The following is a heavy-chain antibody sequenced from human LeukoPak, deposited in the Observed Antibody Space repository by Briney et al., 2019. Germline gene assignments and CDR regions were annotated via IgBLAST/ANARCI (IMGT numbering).Heavy chain of an antibody. Sequence: ASVKVSCKVSRYTLAVLSMHWVRQAPGEGLGWMGGFNPEDGEAIYAQKLQGRFTITEDTSTDTAYMELSSLRSEDTAVYYCATGLFIAAADHHDYWGQGNLVTVSS. CDR2: FNPEDGEA. V-gene: IGHV1-24*01. CDR1: RYTLAVLS. D-gene: IGHD6-13*01. CDR3: ATGLFIAAADHHDY. J-gene: IGHJ4*02.